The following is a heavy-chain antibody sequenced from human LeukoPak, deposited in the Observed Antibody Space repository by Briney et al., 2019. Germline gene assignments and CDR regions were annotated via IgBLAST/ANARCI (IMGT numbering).Heavy chain of an antibody. V-gene: IGHV4-31*03. Sequence: SQTLSLTCTVSGGSISSGGYYWSWIRQHPGKGLEWIGYIYYSGSTNYNPSLKSRVTISVDKSKNQFSLKLSSVTAADTAVYYCARRTYGGWFDPWGQGTLVTVSS. CDR3: ARRTYGGWFDP. CDR1: GGSISSGGYY. CDR2: IYYSGST. D-gene: IGHD4-23*01. J-gene: IGHJ5*02.